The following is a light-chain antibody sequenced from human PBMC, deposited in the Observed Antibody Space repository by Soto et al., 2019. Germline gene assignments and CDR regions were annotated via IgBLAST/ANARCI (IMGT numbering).Light chain of an antibody. CDR2: NND. CDR3: AAWDDSLTAVL. V-gene: IGLV1-44*01. CDR1: SSNIGSNT. J-gene: IGLJ3*02. Sequence: QSALAQPASVSGSPGQSITISCSGSSSNIGSNTVNWYQQLSGAAPKLLIHNNDQRPSGVPDRFSGSKSDTSASLAISGLQSADEADYYCAAWDDSLTAVLFGGGTKLTVL.